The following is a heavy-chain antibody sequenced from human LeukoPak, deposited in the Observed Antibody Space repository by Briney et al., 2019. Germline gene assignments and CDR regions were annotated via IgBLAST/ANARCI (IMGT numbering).Heavy chain of an antibody. CDR1: GFTFSSYS. CDR3: ASGAAAAIENPFDY. D-gene: IGHD2-2*01. J-gene: IGHJ4*02. CDR2: ISGGSTYI. Sequence: PGGSLRLSCAASGFTFSSYSMHWVRQAPGKGLEWVSTISGGSTYIYYADSVKGRFTISRDNAKNSLYLQMNGLRAEDTAVYYCASGAAAAIENPFDYWGQGTLVTVSS. V-gene: IGHV3-21*01.